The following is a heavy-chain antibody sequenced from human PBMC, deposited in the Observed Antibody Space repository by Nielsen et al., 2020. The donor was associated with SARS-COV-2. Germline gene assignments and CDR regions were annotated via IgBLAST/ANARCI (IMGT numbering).Heavy chain of an antibody. J-gene: IGHJ6*03. D-gene: IGHD4-17*01. Sequence: SQTLSLTCAISGDRVSSSSAAWNWIRQSPSRGLEWLGRTYYGSKWYNDYAVSVKSRITINPDTSKNQFSLHLNSVTPEDTAVYYCARARGAYGDYYYYYYTDVWGKGTTVTVSS. CDR1: GDRVSSSSAA. CDR2: TYYGSKWYN. CDR3: ARARGAYGDYYYYYYTDV. V-gene: IGHV6-1*01.